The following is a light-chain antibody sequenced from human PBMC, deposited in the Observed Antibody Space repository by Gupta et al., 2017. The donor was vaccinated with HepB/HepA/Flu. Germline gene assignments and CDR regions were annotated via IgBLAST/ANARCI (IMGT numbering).Light chain of an antibody. J-gene: IGKJ2*01. CDR3: SQHYYCPST. Sequence: DVLLTQSPLSLPVTLGQSASSSCSSSQSLVYSHGSVWLSWFQQRPGQAPRRIIYDVSTWDYGVPARFSGSGSGTDFTLKINKVETEDVGAYYCSQHYYCPSTFGEGTKLEV. CDR2: DVS. CDR1: QSLVYSHGSVW. V-gene: IGKV2D-30*01.